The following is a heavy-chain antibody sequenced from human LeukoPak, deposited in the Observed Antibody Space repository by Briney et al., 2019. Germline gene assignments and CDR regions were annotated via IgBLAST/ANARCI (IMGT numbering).Heavy chain of an antibody. D-gene: IGHD4-17*01. CDR2: IHTSGST. J-gene: IGHJ6*03. Sequence: SQTLSLTCTVSGGSIGSYYWSWIRQPAGKGLEWIGRIHTSGSTNYNPSLKSRVTMSVDTSKNQFSPKLSSVTAADTAVYYCARGQYIYGDYRCYMDVWGKGTTVTISS. CDR3: ARGQYIYGDYRCYMDV. CDR1: GGSIGSYY. V-gene: IGHV4-4*07.